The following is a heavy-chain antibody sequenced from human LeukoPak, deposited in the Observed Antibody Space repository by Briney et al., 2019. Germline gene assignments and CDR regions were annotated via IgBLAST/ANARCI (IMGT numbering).Heavy chain of an antibody. J-gene: IGHJ4*02. Sequence: PGRSLRLSCAASGFTFSSYAMHWVRQAPGKGLEWVAVISYDGSNKYYADSVKGRFTISRDNSKNALYLQMNSLRAEDTAVYYCARDPAPGYSSSWYGIYDYWGQGTLVTVSS. CDR3: ARDPAPGYSSSWYGIYDY. D-gene: IGHD6-13*01. CDR1: GFTFSSYA. CDR2: ISYDGSNK. V-gene: IGHV3-30*04.